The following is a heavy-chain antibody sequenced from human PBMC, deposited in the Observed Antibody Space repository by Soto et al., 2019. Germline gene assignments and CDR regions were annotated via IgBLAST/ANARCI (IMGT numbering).Heavy chain of an antibody. CDR3: ARGSNGNYYYYYYYMDV. CDR1: GYTFTNYY. V-gene: IGHV1-46*03. Sequence: ASVKVSCKASGYTFTNYYMHWVRQAPGQGLEWMGMINPSGGSTNYAQKFQGRVTMTRDTSTSTVYMELSSLGSEDTAVYYCARGSNGNYYYYYYYMDVWGKGTTVTVSS. D-gene: IGHD4-17*01. J-gene: IGHJ6*03. CDR2: INPSGGST.